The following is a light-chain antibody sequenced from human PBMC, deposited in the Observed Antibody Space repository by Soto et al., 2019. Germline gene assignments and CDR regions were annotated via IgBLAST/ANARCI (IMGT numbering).Light chain of an antibody. CDR1: QAINTL. CDR3: QQYNSYPMT. V-gene: IGKV1-16*01. Sequence: IQMTQSPSSLSASIGDRVTITCRASQAINTLLAWFQQRPGQAPKSLIYGSYTLHSGVSPRFSGGGSGTEFTLTISSLQPEDFATYFCQQYNSYPMTFG. J-gene: IGKJ1*01. CDR2: GSY.